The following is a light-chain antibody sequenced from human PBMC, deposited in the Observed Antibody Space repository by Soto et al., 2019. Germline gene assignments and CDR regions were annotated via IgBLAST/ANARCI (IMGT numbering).Light chain of an antibody. J-gene: IGLJ2*01. Sequence: QSALTQPPSASGSPGQSVTISCTGTSSDVGGYNYVSWYQQHPGKAPKVMIYEVSKRPSGVPDRFSGSKSGNTAPLTVSGLQAEDEADYYCSSYAGSNNVVFGGGTKLTVL. CDR3: SSYAGSNNVV. V-gene: IGLV2-8*01. CDR2: EVS. CDR1: SSDVGGYNY.